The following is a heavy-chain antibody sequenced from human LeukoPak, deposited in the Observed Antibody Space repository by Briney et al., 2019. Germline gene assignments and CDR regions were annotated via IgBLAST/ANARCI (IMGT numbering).Heavy chain of an antibody. V-gene: IGHV3-30-3*01. CDR2: ISYDGSNK. J-gene: IGHJ4*02. D-gene: IGHD2-2*01. CDR3: ARDQSAAKVPAACFDY. Sequence: GGSLRLSCAASGFTFSSYAMHWVRQAPGKGLEWVAVISYDGSNKYYADPVKGRFTISRDNAKNSLYLQMNSLRAEDTAVYYCARDQSAAKVPAACFDYWGQGTLVTVSS. CDR1: GFTFSSYA.